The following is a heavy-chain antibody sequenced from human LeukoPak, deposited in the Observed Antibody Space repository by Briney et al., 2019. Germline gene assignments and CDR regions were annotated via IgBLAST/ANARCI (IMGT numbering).Heavy chain of an antibody. CDR1: GFTFSDYY. Sequence: GGSLRLSCAAPGFTFSDYYMTWVRQAPGKGLEWVSYISSTSNSIFYADSVKGRVTVSRDNAKNSLSLQMNNLRAEDTAKYYCARAYSSSSEDAFDIWGQGTMVTVFS. V-gene: IGHV3-11*01. CDR3: ARAYSSSSEDAFDI. D-gene: IGHD6-6*01. CDR2: ISSTSNSI. J-gene: IGHJ3*02.